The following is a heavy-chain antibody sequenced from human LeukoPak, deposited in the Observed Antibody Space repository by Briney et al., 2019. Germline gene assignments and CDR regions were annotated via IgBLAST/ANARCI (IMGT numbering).Heavy chain of an antibody. V-gene: IGHV3-23*01. J-gene: IGHJ4*02. D-gene: IGHD2-2*01. CDR1: GFTFNSYA. CDR3: ARAAATRYYFDY. CDR2: LSGGGGST. Sequence: GGSLRLSCVASGFTFNSYAMSWVRQVPGNRLEWVSALSGGGGSTYYTDSVKGRFTISRDSSKNTLYLQMNSLRAEDTAVYYCARAAATRYYFDYWGQGTLVTVSS.